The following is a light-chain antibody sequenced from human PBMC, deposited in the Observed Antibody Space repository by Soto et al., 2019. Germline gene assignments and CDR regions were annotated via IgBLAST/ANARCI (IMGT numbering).Light chain of an antibody. J-gene: IGKJ3*01. CDR3: LQHTSYPFT. V-gene: IGKV1-17*01. CDR1: QGVGNS. CDR2: EIS. Sequence: DIQMTQSPSSLSASAGDRVTITCRASQGVGNSLDWYQQKPGKAPKRLIYEISSLQTGAPSRFSGTGSGTEFTLTISGLQPEDFATYYCLQHTSYPFTFGPGTKVDIK.